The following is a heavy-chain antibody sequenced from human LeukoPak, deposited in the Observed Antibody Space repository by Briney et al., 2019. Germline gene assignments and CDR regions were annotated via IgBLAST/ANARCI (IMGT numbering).Heavy chain of an antibody. CDR3: AKDYDKYYYDSSGYYDWFDP. CDR1: GFTFSSYA. Sequence: GGSLRLSCVASGFTFSSYAMSWVRQAPGKGLEWVSAISGSGGSTYYADSVKGRFTISRDNSKNTLYLQMNSLRAEDTAVYYCAKDYDKYYYDSSGYYDWFDPWGQGTLVTVSS. D-gene: IGHD3-22*01. CDR2: ISGSGGST. V-gene: IGHV3-23*01. J-gene: IGHJ5*02.